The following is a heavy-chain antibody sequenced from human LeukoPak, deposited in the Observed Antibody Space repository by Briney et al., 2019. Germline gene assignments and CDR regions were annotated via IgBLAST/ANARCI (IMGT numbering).Heavy chain of an antibody. J-gene: IGHJ3*02. Sequence: AGGSLRLSCAASGFTFSTYAMTWVRQAPGKSLEWVSAISGSGGRTYYADSVKGRFTISRDNSKNTLNLQMNSLRADDTAVYYCAKDSGFAYSSSWYRADAFDIWGQGTMVTVSS. CDR1: GFTFSTYA. CDR2: ISGSGGRT. CDR3: AKDSGFAYSSSWYRADAFDI. V-gene: IGHV3-23*01. D-gene: IGHD6-13*01.